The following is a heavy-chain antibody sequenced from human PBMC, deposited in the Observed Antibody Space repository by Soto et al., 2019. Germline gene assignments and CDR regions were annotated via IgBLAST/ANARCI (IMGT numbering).Heavy chain of an antibody. D-gene: IGHD2-2*01. J-gene: IGHJ3*02. CDR1: GGTFSSYA. Sequence: QVQLVQSGAEVKKPGSSVKVSCKASGGTFSSYAISWVRQAPGQGLEWMGGIIPIFGTANYAQKFQGRVTITADESTSTAYMELSSLRSEDTAVYYCARDLARTSRGYHDAFDIWGQGTMVTVSS. V-gene: IGHV1-69*01. CDR3: ARDLARTSRGYHDAFDI. CDR2: IIPIFGTA.